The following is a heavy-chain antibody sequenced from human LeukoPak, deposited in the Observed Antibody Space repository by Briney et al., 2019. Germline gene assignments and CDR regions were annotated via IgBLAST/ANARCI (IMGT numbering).Heavy chain of an antibody. Sequence: GGSLRLSCAASGFIFSHHGMHWVRQAPGKGLEWVAVIWSDGTNRFYGDSVKGRFTISRDNSQNTVFLHMNSLRVKDTAIYYCARDAQRGFDYSNSLKYWGHGTLVTVSS. V-gene: IGHV3-33*01. J-gene: IGHJ4*01. CDR1: GFIFSHHG. CDR2: IWSDGTNR. CDR3: ARDAQRGFDYSNSLKY. D-gene: IGHD4-11*01.